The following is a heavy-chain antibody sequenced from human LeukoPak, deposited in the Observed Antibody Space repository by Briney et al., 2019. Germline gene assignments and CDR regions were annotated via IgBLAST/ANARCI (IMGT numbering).Heavy chain of an antibody. CDR3: ARDGGYDDRDAFDI. D-gene: IGHD5-12*01. J-gene: IGHJ3*02. Sequence: GGALRLSCAASVFTFIRYAMTWVRQAPGKGLEWVSRIGGSGGSSYYADSVKARFTISRDNSKKTILLQMNRLRAKATAVSYSARDGGYDDRDAFDIWGQGTMVTVSS. V-gene: IGHV3-23*01. CDR2: IGGSGGSS. CDR1: VFTFIRYA.